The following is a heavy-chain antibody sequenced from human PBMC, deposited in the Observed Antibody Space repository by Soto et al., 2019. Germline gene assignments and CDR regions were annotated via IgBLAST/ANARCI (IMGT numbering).Heavy chain of an antibody. J-gene: IGHJ4*02. Sequence: SVKVSCRSSGGTFNNYILNWVRQAPGRGREWMGQIIPILRSANYAQKVEGGVTVTAGEATDAAAMELSSVRSEDTAVYYCAINFVSSSSNPFDYWGQGTLVPVSS. V-gene: IGHV1-69*08. CDR2: IIPILRSA. CDR1: GGTFNNYI. CDR3: AINFVSSSSNPFDY. D-gene: IGHD6-6*01.